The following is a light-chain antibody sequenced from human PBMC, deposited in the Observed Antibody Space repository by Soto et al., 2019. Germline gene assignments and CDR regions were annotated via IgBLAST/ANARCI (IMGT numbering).Light chain of an antibody. J-gene: IGLJ1*01. V-gene: IGLV2-8*01. CDR2: EVS. Sequence: QSVLTQPPSASGSPGQSVTISCTGTSSDVGGYNYVSWYQQYPGKAPKVIIYEVSKRPSGVPDRFSGSKSGSTASLTVSGLQAEDEADYYCSSYAVTNIFVFGTGTKV. CDR3: SSYAVTNIFV. CDR1: SSDVGGYNY.